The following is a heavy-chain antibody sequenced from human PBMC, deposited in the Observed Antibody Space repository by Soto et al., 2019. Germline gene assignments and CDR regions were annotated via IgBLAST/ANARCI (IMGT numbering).Heavy chain of an antibody. Sequence: QVQLVQSGAEVKKPGASVKVSCKTSGYTFTTYAMHWVRQAPGQRLEWMGWVNAGNGNTKYSQKFHGRVTMTRDTSASKAYMELSSLKSEDTAVYYCARDGASGIRSMAIWGQGTLVTVSS. CDR3: ARDGASGIRSMAI. CDR1: GYTFTTYA. V-gene: IGHV1-3*01. CDR2: VNAGNGNT. J-gene: IGHJ4*02. D-gene: IGHD2-15*01.